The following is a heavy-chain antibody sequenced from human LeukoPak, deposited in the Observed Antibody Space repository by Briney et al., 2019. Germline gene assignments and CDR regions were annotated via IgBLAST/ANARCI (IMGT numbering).Heavy chain of an antibody. D-gene: IGHD3-22*01. CDR1: TSR. J-gene: IGHJ5*01. V-gene: IGHV1-18*01. Sequence: ASVKVSCKATSRISWVRQAPGQGLEWMGWIGSYGGDTYYAQKFQGRVTVTTDTSTSTVYMELRSLRSDGTAVYYCARDRWNFYDDSGYYRDFDSWGQGTLVTISS. CDR3: ARDRWNFYDDSGYYRDFDS. CDR2: IGSYGGDT.